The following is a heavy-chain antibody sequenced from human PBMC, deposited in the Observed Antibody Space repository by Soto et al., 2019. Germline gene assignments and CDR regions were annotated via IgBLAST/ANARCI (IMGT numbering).Heavy chain of an antibody. J-gene: IGHJ6*02. V-gene: IGHV3-30*18. CDR2: ISYDGSNK. CDR1: GFIFSAYG. CDR3: AKDLSSPTYGLED. Sequence: PGGSLRLSCAASGFIFSAYGMHWVRQAPGKGLEWVAFISYDGSNKQYVDSVKGRFTISRDNSKEKVYLQMNSLRAEDRAVYHCAKDLSSPTYGLEDWGQGTTVTVSS.